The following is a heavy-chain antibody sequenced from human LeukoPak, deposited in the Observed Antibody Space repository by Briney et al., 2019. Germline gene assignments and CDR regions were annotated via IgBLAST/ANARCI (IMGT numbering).Heavy chain of an antibody. CDR3: ARDLGFWSGPDY. Sequence: SETLSLTCTVSGGSISSYYWSWIRQPAGKGLQWIGRIYSSGSTNYNPSLKSRVTMSVDTSKNQFSLRLSSVTAPDTAVYYCARDLGFWSGPDYWGQGTLVTISS. CDR1: GGSISSYY. V-gene: IGHV4-4*07. J-gene: IGHJ4*02. CDR2: IYSSGST. D-gene: IGHD3-3*01.